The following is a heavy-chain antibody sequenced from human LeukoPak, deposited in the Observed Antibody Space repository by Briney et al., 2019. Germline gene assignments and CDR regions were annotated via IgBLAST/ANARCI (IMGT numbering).Heavy chain of an antibody. Sequence: ASVKVSCKASGYTFTSYGISWMRQAPGQGLEWMGWISAYNGNTNYAQKFQGRVTITADESTSTAYMELSSLRSEDTAVYYCASGSKTENFDYWGQGTLVTVSS. CDR3: ASGSKTENFDY. CDR2: ISAYNGNT. CDR1: GYTFTSYG. D-gene: IGHD2-15*01. V-gene: IGHV1-18*01. J-gene: IGHJ4*02.